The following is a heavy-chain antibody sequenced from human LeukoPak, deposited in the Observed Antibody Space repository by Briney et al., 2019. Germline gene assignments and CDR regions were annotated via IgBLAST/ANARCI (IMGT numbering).Heavy chain of an antibody. J-gene: IGHJ5*02. CDR1: GGSISSYY. CDR2: IYYSGST. D-gene: IGHD5-24*01. CDR3: ARGVEMATIRFDP. Sequence: SETLSLTCTVSGGSISSYYWSRIRQPPGKGLEWIGYIYYSGSTNYNPSLKSRVTISVDTSKNQFPLKLSSVTAADTAVYYCARGVEMATIRFDPWGQGTLVTVSS. V-gene: IGHV4-59*01.